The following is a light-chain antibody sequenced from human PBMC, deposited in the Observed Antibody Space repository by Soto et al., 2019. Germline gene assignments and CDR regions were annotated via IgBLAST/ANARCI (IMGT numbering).Light chain of an antibody. CDR2: TVS. V-gene: IGKV2-40*01. Sequence: DIVMTQTPLSLPVTPGEPASISCRSSQSLLDSDDGNTYLDWYLQKPGQSPQLLIYTVSYRASGVPDRFSGSGSGTDFTLKISRVEAEDVGVYYCMQRIEFQLTFGGGTKVDIK. J-gene: IGKJ4*01. CDR1: QSLLDSDDGNTY. CDR3: MQRIEFQLT.